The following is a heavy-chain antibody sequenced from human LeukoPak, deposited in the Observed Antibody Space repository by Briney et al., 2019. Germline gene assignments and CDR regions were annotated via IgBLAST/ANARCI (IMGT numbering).Heavy chain of an antibody. J-gene: IGHJ5*02. D-gene: IGHD3-10*01. V-gene: IGHV3-66*01. CDR1: GFTVSSNY. CDR3: ARGRYGSGMRNWFDP. CDR2: IYSGGST. Sequence: GGSLRLSCAASGFTVSSNYMSWVRQAPGKGLEWVSVIYSGGSTYYADSVKGRFTISRDNSKNTLYLQMNSLRAEDTAVYYCARGRYGSGMRNWFDPWGQGTLVTVSS.